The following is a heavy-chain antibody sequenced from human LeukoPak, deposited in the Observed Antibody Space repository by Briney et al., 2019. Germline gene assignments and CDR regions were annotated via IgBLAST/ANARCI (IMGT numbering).Heavy chain of an antibody. CDR3: ARGRSSSNYYFDY. D-gene: IGHD6-6*01. CDR1: GYSFTSYW. Sequence: GESLKISCKGSGYSFTSYWIGWVRQMPGKGLEWMGIIYPGDSDTRYSPSFQGQVAISADKSISTAYLQWSSLKASDTAMYYCARGRSSSNYYFDYWGQGTLVTVSS. CDR2: IYPGDSDT. V-gene: IGHV5-51*01. J-gene: IGHJ4*02.